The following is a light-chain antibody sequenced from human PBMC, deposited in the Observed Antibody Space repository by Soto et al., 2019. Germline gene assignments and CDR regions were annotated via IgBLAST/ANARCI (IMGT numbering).Light chain of an antibody. CDR1: QDISNY. CDR2: DAS. Sequence: DIQMTQSPSSLSASVGDRVTITCQASQDISNYLNWYQQKPGKAPKLLIYDASNLETGVPSRFSGSGSGTDSTFTISSLQPEDIATYYCHQYGNLPSNFGQGTRLEIK. J-gene: IGKJ5*01. V-gene: IGKV1-33*01. CDR3: HQYGNLPSN.